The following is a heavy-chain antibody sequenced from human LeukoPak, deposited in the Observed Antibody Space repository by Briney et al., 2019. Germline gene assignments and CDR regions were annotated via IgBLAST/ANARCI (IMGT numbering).Heavy chain of an antibody. CDR2: IYNSGST. J-gene: IGHJ5*02. D-gene: IGHD6-13*01. Sequence: SETLSLTCSVSGGSISSSTYYWGWIRQPPGKGLEWVGNIYNSGSTYYNPSHKSRVTISVDTSKNQFSLKLSSVTAADTAVYYCARQAYSSNLGWFDPWGQGTLVTVSS. CDR3: ARQAYSSNLGWFDP. CDR1: GGSISSSTYY. V-gene: IGHV4-39*01.